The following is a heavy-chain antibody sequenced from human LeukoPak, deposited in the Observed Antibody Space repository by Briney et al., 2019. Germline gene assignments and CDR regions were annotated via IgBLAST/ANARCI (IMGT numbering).Heavy chain of an antibody. Sequence: GESLKISCKGSGYSFSTYWIGRVRQMPGKGLEWMGIIYPGDSDTRYGPSFQGQVIISADKSITTAYLQWSSLKASDTAMYYCARHLGMVGATRDAFDLWGQGTMVTVSS. J-gene: IGHJ3*01. V-gene: IGHV5-51*01. CDR1: GYSFSTYW. D-gene: IGHD1-26*01. CDR3: ARHLGMVGATRDAFDL. CDR2: IYPGDSDT.